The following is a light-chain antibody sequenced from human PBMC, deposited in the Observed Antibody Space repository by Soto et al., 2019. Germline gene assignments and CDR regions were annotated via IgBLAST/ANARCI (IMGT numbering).Light chain of an antibody. J-gene: IGKJ4*01. V-gene: IGKV3-15*01. Sequence: IVLTQSPATLSVSPAERATLSCRASQAVGSNLAWYQQRPGQAPRLLIYDASTRATGIPHRFSGGGSGTDLTLTISSLQSDDFAVYYCQHFNKWPHMPAFGGGTKLAIK. CDR3: QHFNKWPHMPA. CDR2: DAS. CDR1: QAVGSN.